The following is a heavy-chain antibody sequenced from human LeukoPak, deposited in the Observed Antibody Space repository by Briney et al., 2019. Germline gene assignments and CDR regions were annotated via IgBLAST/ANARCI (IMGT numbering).Heavy chain of an antibody. CDR1: GFTFSDYY. D-gene: IGHD4-17*01. V-gene: IGHV3-11*01. CDR2: ISSSGSTI. CDR3: AKRGPTTVTTYYFDY. J-gene: IGHJ4*02. Sequence: GGSLRLSCAASGFTFSDYYMSWIRQAPGKGLEWVSYISSSGSTIYYADSVKGRFTISRDNSKNTLYLQMNSLRAEDTAVYYCAKRGPTTVTTYYFDYWGQGTLVTVSS.